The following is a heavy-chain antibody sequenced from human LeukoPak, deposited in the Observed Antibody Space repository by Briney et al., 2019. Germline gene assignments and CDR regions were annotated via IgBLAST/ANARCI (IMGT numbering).Heavy chain of an antibody. CDR1: GYTFTGYY. J-gene: IGHJ4*02. V-gene: IGHV1-2*02. D-gene: IGHD3-3*01. Sequence: ASVKVSCKASGYTFTGYYMHWVRQAPGQGLEWMGWINPNSGGTNYAQKFQGRVTMTRDTSISTAYMELSRLTSDDTAVYYCARTNITIFGVVIKYYFDYWGQGTLVTVSS. CDR3: ARTNITIFGVVIKYYFDY. CDR2: INPNSGGT.